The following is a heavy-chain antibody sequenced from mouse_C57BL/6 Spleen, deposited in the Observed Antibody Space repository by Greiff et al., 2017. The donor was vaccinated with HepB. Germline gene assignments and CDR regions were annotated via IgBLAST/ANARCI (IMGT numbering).Heavy chain of an antibody. CDR1: GYSITSGYY. V-gene: IGHV3-6*01. J-gene: IGHJ3*01. CDR3: ASVGSSGYWFAY. D-gene: IGHD3-2*02. Sequence: DVKLQESGPGLVKPSQSLSLTCSVTGYSITSGYYWNWIRQIPGNKLEWMGYISYDGSNNYKPSLKNRISITRDTSKNQFFLKLNSVTTEDTAKYYCASVGSSGYWFAYWGQGTLVTVSA. CDR2: ISYDGSN.